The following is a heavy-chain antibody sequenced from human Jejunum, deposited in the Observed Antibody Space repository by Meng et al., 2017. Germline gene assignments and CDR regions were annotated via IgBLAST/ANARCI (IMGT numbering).Heavy chain of an antibody. D-gene: IGHD3-3*01. CDR2: ISWDRITV. V-gene: IGHV3-9*01. CDR3: TKGALDSGVGRVLAPRFDP. CDR1: GLRFEAYA. J-gene: IGHJ5*02. Sequence: YLIPYCASSGLRFEAYALHWVRLAPGQGLEWVSGISWDRITVRHPDSVQGRFTISRDNARNSLYLQMNSLRIEDTAFYYCTKGALDSGVGRVLAPRFDPWGQGTRVTVSS.